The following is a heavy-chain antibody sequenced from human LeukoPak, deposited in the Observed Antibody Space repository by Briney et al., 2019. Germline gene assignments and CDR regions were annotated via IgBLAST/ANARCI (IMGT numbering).Heavy chain of an antibody. CDR1: GYSINTNIYY. V-gene: IGHV4-39*07. J-gene: IGHJ4*02. CDR3: TREDAALDY. CDR2: VYYSGST. D-gene: IGHD6-13*01. Sequence: SETLSLTCTVSGYSINTNIYYWVWIRQPPGKGLEWIGNVYYSGSTYSSPSLRGRATILLDTSNNHFSLRLSSVTAADTAVYYCTREDAALDYWGQGTLVTVSS.